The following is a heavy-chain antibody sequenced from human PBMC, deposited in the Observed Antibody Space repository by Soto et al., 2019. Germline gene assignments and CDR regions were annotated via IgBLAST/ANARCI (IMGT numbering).Heavy chain of an antibody. J-gene: IGHJ6*02. CDR3: ARMGDVPYYYYGMDV. V-gene: IGHV1-18*01. D-gene: IGHD3-16*01. CDR2: ISGYNGNT. CDR1: GYTFTRSG. Sequence: QVQLVQSGAEVKKPGASVKVSCKASGYTFTRSGISWVRQAPGQGLEWMGWISGYNGNTNYTQKFQGRITMTTDTPTSTAYMELRSLRSDDTAVYYCARMGDVPYYYYGMDVWGQGTTVIVSS.